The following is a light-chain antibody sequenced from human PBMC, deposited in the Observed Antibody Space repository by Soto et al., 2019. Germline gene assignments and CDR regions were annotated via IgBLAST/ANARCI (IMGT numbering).Light chain of an antibody. Sequence: SVLTQPPSVSGSPGQSITISCRGSSADIGSHNRVSWYHQPPDTAPKLIIYDVSDRPSGVPYRFSGSKSANTASLSISGLQPEDEGVYYCSSSSSNSASVLFGGGTQLTVL. CDR2: DVS. CDR1: SADIGSHNR. CDR3: SSSSSNSASVL. J-gene: IGLJ2*01. V-gene: IGLV2-18*02.